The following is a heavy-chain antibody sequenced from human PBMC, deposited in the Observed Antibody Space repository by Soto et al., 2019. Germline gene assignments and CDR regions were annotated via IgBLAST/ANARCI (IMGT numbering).Heavy chain of an antibody. V-gene: IGHV4-34*01. Sequence: QEQLQQWGAGLLKPSETLSLTCAFSGGSFGGFYWSWIRQSPGKGLEWIGEVNHAGSANYNPSLKSRVTLSVDISNYDFFLELRSVTAADSAVYSCACGPYVVRGVIVHPINWLDPWGQGIQVIVSS. CDR1: GGSFGGFY. CDR3: ACGPYVVRGVIVHPINWLDP. D-gene: IGHD3-10*01. J-gene: IGHJ5*02. CDR2: VNHAGSA.